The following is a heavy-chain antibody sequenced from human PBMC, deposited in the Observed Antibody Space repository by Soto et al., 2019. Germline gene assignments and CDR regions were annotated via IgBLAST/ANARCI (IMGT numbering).Heavy chain of an antibody. CDR3: VRGGDPDY. CDR1: GFTFNYYW. Sequence: EVPLVESGGGLVQPGGSLRLSFVASGFTFNYYWMHWVRQAPGKGLVWVSRIQSDGSSPDYVDSVKGRFTISRDNAKNTLYLQMNNLRAEDTAVYYCVRGGDPDYWGQGTLVTVSS. J-gene: IGHJ4*02. CDR2: IQSDGSSP. V-gene: IGHV3-74*01.